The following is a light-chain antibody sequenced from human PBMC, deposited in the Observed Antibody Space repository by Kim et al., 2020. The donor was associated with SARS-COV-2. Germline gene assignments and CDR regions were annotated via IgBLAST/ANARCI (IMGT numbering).Light chain of an antibody. V-gene: IGKV3-15*01. J-gene: IGKJ4*01. Sequence: SLSPGERAPLSCRASQSVSSNLAWYQQKPGQAPRLLIYAASTRATGIPARFSGSGSGTEFTLTISSLQSEDFAVYYCQQYDIWPLTFGGGTKLEI. CDR2: AAS. CDR3: QQYDIWPLT. CDR1: QSVSSN.